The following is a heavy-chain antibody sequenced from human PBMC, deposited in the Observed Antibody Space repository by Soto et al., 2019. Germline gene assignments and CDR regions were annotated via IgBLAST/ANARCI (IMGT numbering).Heavy chain of an antibody. V-gene: IGHV1-69*02. CDR2: IIPILGIA. CDR3: ARIWFGELNHYYYYGMDV. Sequence: GASVKVSCKASGGTFSSYTISWVRQAPGQGLEWMGRIIPILGIANYAQKFQGRVTITADKSTSTAYMELSSLRSEDTAVYYCARIWFGELNHYYYYGMDVWGQGTTVTVSS. J-gene: IGHJ6*02. CDR1: GGTFSSYT. D-gene: IGHD3-10*01.